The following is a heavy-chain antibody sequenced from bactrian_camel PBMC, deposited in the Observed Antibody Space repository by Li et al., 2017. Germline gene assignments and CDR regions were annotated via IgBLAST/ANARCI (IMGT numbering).Heavy chain of an antibody. V-gene: IGHV3S19*01. CDR1: GFAFREHW. CDR3: VTGRLEGTLYPIPIPPLDGCMTDFAW. CDR2: ISTGGDRQ. D-gene: IGHD1*01. J-gene: IGHJ6*01. Sequence: DVQLVESGGHLVQPGGSLRLSCEASGFAFREHWMYWVRQAPGKGLEWVSTISTGGDRQYYGEPVKGRFTVSRDVDGSTVYLQMNSLKPEDTAVYYCVTGRLEGTLYPIPIPPLDGCMTDFAWWGQGTQVTVS.